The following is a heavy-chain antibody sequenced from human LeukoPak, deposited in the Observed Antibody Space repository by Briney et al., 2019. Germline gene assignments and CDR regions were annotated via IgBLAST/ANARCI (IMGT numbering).Heavy chain of an antibody. Sequence: SETLSLTCTVSGGSISSSRYYWGWIRQPPGKGLEWTGSIYYSGSTYYTPSLKSRVTISVDTSKNQFSLKLSSVTAADTAVYYCARGYYDSSGPCDYWGQGTLVTVSS. CDR1: GGSISSSRYY. V-gene: IGHV4-39*01. CDR2: IYYSGST. J-gene: IGHJ4*02. CDR3: ARGYYDSSGPCDY. D-gene: IGHD3-22*01.